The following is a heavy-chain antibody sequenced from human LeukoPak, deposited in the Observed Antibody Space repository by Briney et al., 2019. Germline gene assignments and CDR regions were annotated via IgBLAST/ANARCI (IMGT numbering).Heavy chain of an antibody. Sequence: GGSLRLACAASGFTFSNCWMSWVRQAPGKGLEWVANMKQDGSEKYYVDSVKGRFTISRDNAKNSLYLQMNSLRAEDTAVYYCARGGQNWGYGDDAFDIWRQGTMVTVSS. J-gene: IGHJ3*02. CDR3: ARGGQNWGYGDDAFDI. D-gene: IGHD7-27*01. CDR1: GFTFSNCW. V-gene: IGHV3-7*01. CDR2: MKQDGSEK.